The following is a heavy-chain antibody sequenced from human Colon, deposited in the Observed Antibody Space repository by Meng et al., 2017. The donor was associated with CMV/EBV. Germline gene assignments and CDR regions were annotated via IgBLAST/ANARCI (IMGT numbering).Heavy chain of an antibody. V-gene: IGHV3-21*01. CDR2: INSNSNHI. J-gene: IGHJ5*01. CDR3: ARDIADSNSFDS. CDR1: GFTFSSFA. D-gene: IGHD2-15*01. Sequence: VVSGGGLGKPGGSLRLSCAVSGFTFSSFAMNWVRQAPGKGLEWVSSINSNSNHIYYADSVKGRFTISRDNAKNSLYLQINNLRAEDTAIYYCARDIADSNSFDSWGQGTLVTVSS.